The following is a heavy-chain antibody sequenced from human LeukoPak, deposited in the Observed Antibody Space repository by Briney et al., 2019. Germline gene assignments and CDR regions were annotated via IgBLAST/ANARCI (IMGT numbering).Heavy chain of an antibody. CDR3: ARAMVRGVIRQKRYYYYMDV. V-gene: IGHV1-8*02. CDR2: MNPNSGNT. Sequence: GASVKVSCKASGYTFTNYDIHWVRQATGQGLEWMGWMNPNSGNTGYAQKFQGRVTMTRNTSISTAYMELSSLRSEDTAVYYCARAMVRGVIRQKRYYYYMDVWGKGTTVTISS. J-gene: IGHJ6*03. D-gene: IGHD3-10*01. CDR1: GYTFTNYD.